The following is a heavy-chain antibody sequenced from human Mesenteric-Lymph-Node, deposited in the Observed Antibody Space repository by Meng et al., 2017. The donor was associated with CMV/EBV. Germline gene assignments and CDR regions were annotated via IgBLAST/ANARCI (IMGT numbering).Heavy chain of an antibody. Sequence: ASGFTFSSYAMSWFRQAPGKGLEWVSAISGSGGSTFYADSVKGRFTISRDNSKNTLSLQMNSLRAEDTAVYYCAKNGGNWGSYFDYWGQGTLVTVSS. J-gene: IGHJ4*02. V-gene: IGHV3-23*01. D-gene: IGHD7-27*01. CDR1: GFTFSSYA. CDR3: AKNGGNWGSYFDY. CDR2: ISGSGGST.